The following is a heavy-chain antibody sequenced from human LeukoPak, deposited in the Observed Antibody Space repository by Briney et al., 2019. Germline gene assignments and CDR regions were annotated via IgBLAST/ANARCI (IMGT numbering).Heavy chain of an antibody. CDR2: GRYDGSNK. Sequence: GGSLRLSCAASGFTFSSYGMHWVRQAPGKGLEWVAFGRYDGSNKYYADSVKGRFTISRDNAKNSLYLQMNSLRAGDTAVYYCARGPSGYHNTGGQGTLVTVSS. CDR3: ARGPSGYHNT. V-gene: IGHV3-30*02. CDR1: GFTFSSYG. J-gene: IGHJ4*02. D-gene: IGHD5-12*01.